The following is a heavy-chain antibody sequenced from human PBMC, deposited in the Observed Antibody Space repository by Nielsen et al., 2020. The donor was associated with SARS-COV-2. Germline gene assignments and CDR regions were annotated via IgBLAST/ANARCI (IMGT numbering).Heavy chain of an antibody. D-gene: IGHD6-6*01. CDR1: GYTFTSYA. Sequence: ASVKVSCKASGYTFTSYAMNWVRQAPGQGLEWMGWINTNTGNPTYAQGFTGRFVFSLDTSVSTAYLQISSLKAEDTAVYYCARAPARSIAARLFYYYYYMDVWGKGTTVTVSS. J-gene: IGHJ6*03. CDR2: INTNTGNP. CDR3: ARAPARSIAARLFYYYYYMDV. V-gene: IGHV7-4-1*02.